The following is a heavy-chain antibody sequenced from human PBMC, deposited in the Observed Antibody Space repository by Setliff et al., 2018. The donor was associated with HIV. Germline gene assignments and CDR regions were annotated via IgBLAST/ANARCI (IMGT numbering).Heavy chain of an antibody. J-gene: IGHJ3*02. CDR3: ARTGRIQLSADAFDI. CDR1: GGSISTYY. D-gene: IGHD5-18*01. V-gene: IGHV4-59*12. Sequence: PSETLSLTCSVSGGSISTYYWSWVRQPPGKGLEWIGYIYYSGSTNYNPSLKSRLTISVDTSKNQFSLKLSSVTAADTAVYYCARTGRIQLSADAFDIWGQGTMVTVSS. CDR2: IYYSGST.